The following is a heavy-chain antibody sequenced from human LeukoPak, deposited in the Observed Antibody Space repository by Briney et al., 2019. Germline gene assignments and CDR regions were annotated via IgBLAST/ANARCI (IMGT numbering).Heavy chain of an antibody. Sequence: GESLKISCKGSGYGFTSYWISWVCQMPGKGLEWMGRIDPSDSYTNYSPSFQGHVTISADKSISTAYLQWSSLKASDTAMYYCARVWYCSSSSCYQIDYWGQGTLVTVSS. D-gene: IGHD2-2*01. CDR3: ARVWYCSSSSCYQIDY. CDR1: GYGFTSYW. CDR2: IDPSDSYT. V-gene: IGHV5-10-1*01. J-gene: IGHJ4*02.